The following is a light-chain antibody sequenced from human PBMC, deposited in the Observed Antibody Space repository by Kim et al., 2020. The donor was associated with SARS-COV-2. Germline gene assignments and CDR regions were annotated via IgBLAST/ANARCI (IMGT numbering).Light chain of an antibody. V-gene: IGKV3-15*01. CDR2: GAS. CDR1: QSVSSD. J-gene: IGKJ2*01. CDR3: QQYNNWPPYT. Sequence: VSPGERATLSCRASQSVSSDLAWYQQKPGQAPRSLIYGASTRATGIPARFSGSGSGTEFTLTISSLQSEDFAVYYCQQYNNWPPYTFGQGTKLEI.